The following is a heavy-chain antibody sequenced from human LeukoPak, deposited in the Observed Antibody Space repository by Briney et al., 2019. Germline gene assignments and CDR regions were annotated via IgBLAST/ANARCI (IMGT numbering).Heavy chain of an antibody. D-gene: IGHD1-26*01. J-gene: IGHJ4*02. CDR3: ARHNGSYYLRILDS. V-gene: IGHV4-39*01. CDR1: GASISSNNFY. Sequence: PSETLSLTCAVSGASISSNNFYWGWIRQPPGKGLEWIGSIYYSGITYYNPSLKSRVTISVDTSKNQFSLKLSSVTAADTAVYYCARHNGSYYLRILDSWGQGTPVTVSS. CDR2: IYYSGIT.